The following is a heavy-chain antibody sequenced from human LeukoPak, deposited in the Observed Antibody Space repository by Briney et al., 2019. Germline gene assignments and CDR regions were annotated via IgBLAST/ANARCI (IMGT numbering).Heavy chain of an antibody. J-gene: IGHJ3*02. D-gene: IGHD3-10*02. CDR2: ISYDGSNK. CDR3: AKFFTGEYVRAFDI. V-gene: IGHV3-30*18. Sequence: GGSLRLSCAASGFTFGSYAMHWVRQAPGKGLEWVALISYDGSNKYYADSVKGRFTISRDNSKNTLYLQMNSLRAEDTAVYYCAKFFTGEYVRAFDIWGQGTMVTVSS. CDR1: GFTFGSYA.